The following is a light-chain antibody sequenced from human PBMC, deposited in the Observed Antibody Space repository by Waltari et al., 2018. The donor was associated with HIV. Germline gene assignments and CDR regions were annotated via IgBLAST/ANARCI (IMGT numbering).Light chain of an antibody. Sequence: PGQWITISCTGTSSDVGAYNLVSWYQQNPGTAPKLMIFDVTKRPSGVSDRFSGSRSGNTASLTISGLQAEDEGDYHCCSYTGTGVVFGGGTKLTVL. CDR3: CSYTGTGVV. CDR1: SSDVGAYNL. J-gene: IGLJ2*01. CDR2: DVT. V-gene: IGLV2-23*02.